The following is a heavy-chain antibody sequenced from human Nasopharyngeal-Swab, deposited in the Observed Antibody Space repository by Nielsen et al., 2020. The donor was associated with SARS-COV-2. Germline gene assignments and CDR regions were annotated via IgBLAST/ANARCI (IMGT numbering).Heavy chain of an antibody. V-gene: IGHV3-73*01. CDR2: IRSKANSYAT. Sequence: GGSLRLSCVVSGFNFSNFWMSWVRQAPGKGLGWVGRIRSKANSYATAYAASVKGRFTISRDDSKNTAYLQMNSLKTEDTAVYYCTRHLDPYDFWTRFPYYYGMDVWGQGTTVTVSS. CDR1: GFNFSNFW. J-gene: IGHJ6*02. CDR3: TRHLDPYDFWTRFPYYYGMDV. D-gene: IGHD3-3*01.